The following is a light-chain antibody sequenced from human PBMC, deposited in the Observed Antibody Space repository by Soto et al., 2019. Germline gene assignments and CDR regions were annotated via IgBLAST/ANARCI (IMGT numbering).Light chain of an antibody. CDR2: AAS. CDR1: QSITTY. V-gene: IGKV1-39*01. J-gene: IGKJ2*01. Sequence: DIQMTQSPSSLSASIGDRVIITCRARQSITTYLNWYQHKPGKAPKLLIYAASALQSGVPSRFSGDGSGTDFTLTISSRQSEDVATYYCQQSYSIPYTFGQGTKLEIK. CDR3: QQSYSIPYT.